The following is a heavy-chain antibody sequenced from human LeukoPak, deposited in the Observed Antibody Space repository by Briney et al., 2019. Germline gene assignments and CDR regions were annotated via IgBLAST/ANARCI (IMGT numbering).Heavy chain of an antibody. V-gene: IGHV3-30*04. D-gene: IGHD2/OR15-2a*01. Sequence: GGSLRLSCAAPGFTFSSYAMHWVRQAPGKGLEWVAVISYDGGNKYYADSVKGRFTISRDNSKNTLYLQMNSPSAEDTAVYYCARDRGQYYWGQGTLVTVSS. CDR3: ARDRGQYY. J-gene: IGHJ4*02. CDR1: GFTFSSYA. CDR2: ISYDGGNK.